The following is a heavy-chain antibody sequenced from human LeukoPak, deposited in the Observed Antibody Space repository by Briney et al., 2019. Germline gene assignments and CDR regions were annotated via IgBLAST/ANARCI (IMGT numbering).Heavy chain of an antibody. CDR1: IGSVNSGVYY. Sequence: SETLSLTCTVSIGSVNSGVYYWGWVRQPPGKGLEWIGRIHSSGSTYYNPVLKSRVTISIDTSKNQFSLKLSSVTTADRAVYYCAKHEGSYYDKSGYTFDFWGQGTLVTVSS. J-gene: IGHJ4*02. D-gene: IGHD3-22*01. V-gene: IGHV4-39*01. CDR2: IHSSGST. CDR3: AKHEGSYYDKSGYTFDF.